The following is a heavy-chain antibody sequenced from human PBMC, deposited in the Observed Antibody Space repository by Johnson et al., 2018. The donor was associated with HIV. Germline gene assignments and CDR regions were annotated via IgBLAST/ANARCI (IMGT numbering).Heavy chain of an antibody. Sequence: VQLLESGGGVVQPGRSLRLSCAASGFTLSSYAMHWVRQAPGKGLEWVAFIRYDGSNKYYADSVKGRFTISRDNSKNTLYLQMNSLIPEDTAVYYCAKSFSTDNFWSGYYQSPDAFDVWGQGTMVTVSS. D-gene: IGHD3-3*01. CDR3: AKSFSTDNFWSGYYQSPDAFDV. CDR2: IRYDGSNK. CDR1: GFTLSSYA. V-gene: IGHV3-30*02. J-gene: IGHJ3*01.